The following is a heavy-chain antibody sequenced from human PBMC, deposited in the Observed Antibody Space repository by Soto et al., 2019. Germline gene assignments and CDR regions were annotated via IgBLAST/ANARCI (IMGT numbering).Heavy chain of an antibody. J-gene: IGHJ4*02. D-gene: IGHD3-9*01. Sequence: SETLSLTCTVSGGPISSGDYYWSWIRQPPGKGLEWIGDIYYSGSTYYNPSLKSRVTISVDTSKNQFSLKLNSVTAADTAVYYCAGGNSLTGYSTLLRYWGQGALVTVSS. CDR2: IYYSGST. CDR3: AGGNSLTGYSTLLRY. V-gene: IGHV4-30-4*01. CDR1: GGPISSGDYY.